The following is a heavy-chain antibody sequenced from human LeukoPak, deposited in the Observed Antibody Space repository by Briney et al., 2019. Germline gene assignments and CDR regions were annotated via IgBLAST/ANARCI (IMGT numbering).Heavy chain of an antibody. Sequence: PSETLSLTCTVSGYSISSGYYWGWIRQPPGKGLEWIGSFYHSGITYYNPSLKSRVTISVEMSKNQFSLKLSAVTAADTAVYYCASVRRGFGESSKYYSYYYMDVWGNGTTVPIS. V-gene: IGHV4-38-2*02. CDR3: ASVRRGFGESSKYYSYYYMDV. D-gene: IGHD3-10*01. J-gene: IGHJ6*03. CDR1: GYSISSGYY. CDR2: FYHSGIT.